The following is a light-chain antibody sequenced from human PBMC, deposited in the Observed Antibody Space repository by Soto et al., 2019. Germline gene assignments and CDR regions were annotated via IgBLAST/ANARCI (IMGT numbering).Light chain of an antibody. Sequence: DIVMTQSPDSLAVSLGERATINCKSSQRVLYDSNNKNYLAWHQQKPGQPPKLLIYWASTRESGVPDRFSGTGSGTDFTLTISSLQAEDVAVYYCQQYYSIPKTFGQGTKVDIK. V-gene: IGKV4-1*01. CDR1: QRVLYDSNNKNY. CDR2: WAS. J-gene: IGKJ1*01. CDR3: QQYYSIPKT.